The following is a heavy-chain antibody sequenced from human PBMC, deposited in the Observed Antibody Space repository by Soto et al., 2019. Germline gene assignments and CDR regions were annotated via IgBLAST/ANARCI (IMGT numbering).Heavy chain of an antibody. CDR1: GFTVSSNH. V-gene: IGHV3-66*01. CDR2: IYSGGST. Sequence: EVQLVESGGGLVQPGGSLRLSCAASGFTVSSNHMSWVRQALGKGLEWVSLIYSGGSTYYADSVKGRFTFSRDNSQNTLYLQMNSLRAEDTAVYYCAGPGEQHRYWGQGTLVTVSS. CDR3: AGPGEQHRY. D-gene: IGHD3-16*01. J-gene: IGHJ4*02.